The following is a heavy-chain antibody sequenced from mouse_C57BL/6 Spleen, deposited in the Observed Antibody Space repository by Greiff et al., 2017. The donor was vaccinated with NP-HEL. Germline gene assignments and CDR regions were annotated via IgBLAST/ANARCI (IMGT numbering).Heavy chain of an antibody. CDR1: GYSFTDYN. J-gene: IGHJ3*01. V-gene: IGHV1-39*01. Sequence: VQLQHSGPELVKPGASVKISCKASGYSFTDYNMNWVKQSNGKSLEWIGVINPNYGTTSYNQKFKGKATLTVDQSSSTAYMQLNSLTSEDSAVYYCARSWAYGSSFWFAYWGQGTLVTVSA. D-gene: IGHD1-1*01. CDR3: ARSWAYGSSFWFAY. CDR2: INPNYGTT.